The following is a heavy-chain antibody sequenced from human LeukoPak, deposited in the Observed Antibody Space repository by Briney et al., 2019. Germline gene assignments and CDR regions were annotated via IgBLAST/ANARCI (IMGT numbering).Heavy chain of an antibody. Sequence: SETLSLTCAVYGGSFSGYYWSWIRQPPGQGLEWIGEINHSGSTNYNPSLKSRVTISVDTSKNQFSMKLSSVTAADAAVYYCARDSAAADLYYYYYMDVWGKGTTVTVSS. D-gene: IGHD6-13*01. CDR2: INHSGST. CDR3: ARDSAAADLYYYYYMDV. V-gene: IGHV4-34*01. J-gene: IGHJ6*03. CDR1: GGSFSGYY.